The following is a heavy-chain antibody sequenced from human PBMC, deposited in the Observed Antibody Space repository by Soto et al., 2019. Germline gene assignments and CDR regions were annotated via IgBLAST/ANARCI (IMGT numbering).Heavy chain of an antibody. Sequence: QVQLQLSGPGLMEPSQTLSLTCAISGDSVSSNSAGWNWVRQTPSRGLEWLGRTYYKSKWFNNYAVSVKSRININPDTSQNQCSLHLDSVTPEDTAVYFCARGSWDDVSGHYYMDVWGKGTTVTVSS. CDR3: ARGSWDDVSGHYYMDV. CDR2: TYYKSKWFN. D-gene: IGHD5-12*01. V-gene: IGHV6-1*01. J-gene: IGHJ6*03. CDR1: GDSVSSNSAG.